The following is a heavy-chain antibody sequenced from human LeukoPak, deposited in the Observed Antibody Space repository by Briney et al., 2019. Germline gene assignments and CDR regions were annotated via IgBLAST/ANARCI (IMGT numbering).Heavy chain of an antibody. CDR3: ARDWSGAHPFDY. D-gene: IGHD3-3*01. J-gene: IGHJ4*02. CDR2: IYHSGST. Sequence: SETLSLTCTVSGGSISSSSYYWGWIRQPPGKGLEWIGSIYHSGSTYYNPSLKSRVTISVDTSKNQFSLKLSSVTAADTAVYYCARDWSGAHPFDYWGQGTLVTVSS. V-gene: IGHV4-39*07. CDR1: GGSISSSSYY.